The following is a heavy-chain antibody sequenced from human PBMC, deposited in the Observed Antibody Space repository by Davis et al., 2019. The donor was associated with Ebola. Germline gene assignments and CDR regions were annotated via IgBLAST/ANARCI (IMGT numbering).Heavy chain of an antibody. CDR1: GFTFTYSG. J-gene: IGHJ3*02. CDR3: ARAEDDYGEYPDALDI. D-gene: IGHD4-17*01. Sequence: GGSLRLSCATSGFTFTYSGIHWVRQAPGKGLEWVAVISFDGSDTYYADSVKGRFTISRDSSKNTVYLQMSSLRAEDTAVYYCARAEDDYGEYPDALDIWGQGTLVTVSS. V-gene: IGHV3-30*03. CDR2: ISFDGSDT.